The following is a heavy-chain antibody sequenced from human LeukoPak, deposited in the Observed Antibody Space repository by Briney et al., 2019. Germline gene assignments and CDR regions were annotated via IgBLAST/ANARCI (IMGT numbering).Heavy chain of an antibody. Sequence: SETLSLTCTVAAGSISNHYWSWMRQSPGKGLERIAYIFYTGSYNYNPSLKSRVYISVDTSKNQFSLNLTSVTAADTAVYYCARGRSSLDLWGQGTLVTVSS. CDR1: AGSISNHY. CDR2: IFYTGSY. CDR3: ARGRSSLDL. D-gene: IGHD6-19*01. J-gene: IGHJ5*02. V-gene: IGHV4-59*11.